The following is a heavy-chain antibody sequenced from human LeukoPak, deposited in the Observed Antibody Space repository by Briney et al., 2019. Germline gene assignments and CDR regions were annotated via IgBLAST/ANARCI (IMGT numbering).Heavy chain of an antibody. V-gene: IGHV3-30*18. J-gene: IGHJ2*01. CDR1: GFTFSSYG. Sequence: QPGGSLRLSCAASGFTFSSYGMHWVRQAPGKGLEWVAVISYDGSNKYYADSVKGRFTISRDSSENTLFLHMNTLRAEDTAIYYCAKDRTVGASYWYFDLWGRGTLVTVSS. CDR3: AKDRTVGASYWYFDL. D-gene: IGHD1-26*01. CDR2: ISYDGSNK.